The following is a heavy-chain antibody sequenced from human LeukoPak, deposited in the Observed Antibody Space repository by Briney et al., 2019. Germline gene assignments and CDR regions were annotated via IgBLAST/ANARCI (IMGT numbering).Heavy chain of an antibody. D-gene: IGHD3-22*01. CDR3: ARDLRWGCYYDSSGYCHAFDI. V-gene: IGHV1-18*01. CDR1: GYTFTSYG. J-gene: IGHJ3*02. CDR2: ISAYNGNT. Sequence: ASVKVSCKASGYTFTSYGISWVRQAPGQGLVWMGWISAYNGNTNYAQKLQGRVTMTTDTSTSTAYMELRSLRSDDTAVYYCARDLRWGCYYDSSGYCHAFDIWGQGTMVTVSS.